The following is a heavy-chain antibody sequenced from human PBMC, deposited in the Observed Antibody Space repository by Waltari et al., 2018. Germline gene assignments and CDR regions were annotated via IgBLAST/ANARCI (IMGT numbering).Heavy chain of an antibody. J-gene: IGHJ3*02. V-gene: IGHV4-38-2*01. CDR1: GYSISSGYY. CDR2: ICHSGGP. CDR3: AGLGDSDAFDI. D-gene: IGHD3-10*01. Sequence: QVQLQESGPGLVKPSETLSLTCAVSGYSISSGYYWGWIRQPPGKGLEWIGGICHSGGPYYNPTLKSRVAISVATSKNQVSLKLSSVTAADTAVYYCAGLGDSDAFDIWGQGTMVTVSS.